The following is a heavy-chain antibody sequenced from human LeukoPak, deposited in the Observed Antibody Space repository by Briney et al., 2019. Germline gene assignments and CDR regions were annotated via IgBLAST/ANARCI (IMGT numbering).Heavy chain of an antibody. D-gene: IGHD6-6*01. V-gene: IGHV3-30*02. CDR1: GFTFSSYA. Sequence: GGSLRLSCAASGFTFSSYAMHWVRQAPGKGLEWVAFIRYDGSNKYYADSVKGRFTISRDNSKNTLYLQMNSPRAEDTAVYYCARDPYSSSSGADDYWGQGTLVTVSS. J-gene: IGHJ4*02. CDR3: ARDPYSSSSGADDY. CDR2: IRYDGSNK.